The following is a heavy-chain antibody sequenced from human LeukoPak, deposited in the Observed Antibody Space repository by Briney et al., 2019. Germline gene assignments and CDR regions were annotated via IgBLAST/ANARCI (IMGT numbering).Heavy chain of an antibody. CDR2: ITSDGSVT. Sequence: PGGSLRLSCAASGFTFSTFWMHWVRQAPGKGLVWVSRITSDGSVTGYADSVKGRFTISRDNAKNTVYLQMNSLRAEDTAVYYCASFACSSGTCYDYFDYWGQGNLVTVSS. V-gene: IGHV3-74*01. J-gene: IGHJ4*02. D-gene: IGHD2-15*01. CDR1: GFTFSTFW. CDR3: ASFACSSGTCYDYFDY.